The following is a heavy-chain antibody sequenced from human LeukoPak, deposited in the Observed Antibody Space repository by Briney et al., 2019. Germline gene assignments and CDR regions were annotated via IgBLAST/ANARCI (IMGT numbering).Heavy chain of an antibody. D-gene: IGHD4-17*01. Sequence: GGSLRLSCAASGFTFSSYEMNWVRQAPGKGLVWVSRINAYGSSTNYADSVKGRFTISRDNAKNTVYLQMNSLSAEDTAMYYCTFSSYGDHVGVDAFDMWGQGTMVTVSS. CDR2: INAYGSST. CDR1: GFTFSSYE. V-gene: IGHV3-74*01. J-gene: IGHJ3*02. CDR3: TFSSYGDHVGVDAFDM.